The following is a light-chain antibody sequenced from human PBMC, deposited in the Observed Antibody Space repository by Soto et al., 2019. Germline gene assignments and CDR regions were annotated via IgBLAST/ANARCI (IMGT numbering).Light chain of an antibody. Sequence: EIVLTQSPGTLSLSPGERATLSCRASQSVTSTYLAWYQQKPGQAPRLLIYGASSRAIGIPDRFSGSVSGSDFILTINRLEPEDFAVYYCQQYGSSRWTFGQGTKVDIK. J-gene: IGKJ1*01. CDR2: GAS. CDR3: QQYGSSRWT. V-gene: IGKV3-20*01. CDR1: QSVTSTY.